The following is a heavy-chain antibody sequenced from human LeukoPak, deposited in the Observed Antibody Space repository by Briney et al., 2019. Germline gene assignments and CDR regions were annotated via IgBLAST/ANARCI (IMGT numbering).Heavy chain of an antibody. D-gene: IGHD2-2*01. J-gene: IGHJ3*02. Sequence: PSETLSLTCTVSGDSISRGDYYWSWIRQPPGKGLEWIGYIYYSGSTHYNPSLKSRVTISIDTSKTQFSLKLSSVTAADTAVYYCARDVGGDPAAVEGFDIWGQGTMFTVSS. V-gene: IGHV4-30-4*08. CDR1: GDSISRGDYY. CDR3: ARDVGGDPAAVEGFDI. CDR2: IYYSGST.